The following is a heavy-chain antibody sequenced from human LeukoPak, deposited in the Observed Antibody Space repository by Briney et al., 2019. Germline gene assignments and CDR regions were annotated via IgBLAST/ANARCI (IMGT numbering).Heavy chain of an antibody. V-gene: IGHV3-23*01. CDR2: ISGSGGNT. J-gene: IGHJ4*02. CDR3: AREKASTTGTTDYDY. CDR1: GFTFSSYA. Sequence: GGSLRLSCAASGFTFSSYAMSWVRQAPGKGLEWVSAISGSGGNTYFADSVKGRFTISRDNSKNTLYLQMNSLRAGDTAVYYCAREKASTTGTTDYDYWGQGTLVTVSS. D-gene: IGHD1-1*01.